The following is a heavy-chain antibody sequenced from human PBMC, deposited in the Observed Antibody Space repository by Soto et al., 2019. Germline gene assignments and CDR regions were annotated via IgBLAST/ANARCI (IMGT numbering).Heavy chain of an antibody. Sequence: GGSLRLSCAASGLTFSNYAMHWVRQAPGKGLEWVAIISYDGSNKYYADSVKGRFTITRLNSKHTLYLQMSSLRSEDTAVYYCAREYSSSSDLYYYYYPMDVWGQGTTVTV. V-gene: IGHV3-30-3*01. J-gene: IGHJ6*02. CDR1: GLTFSNYA. CDR3: AREYSSSSDLYYYYYPMDV. CDR2: ISYDGSNK. D-gene: IGHD6-6*01.